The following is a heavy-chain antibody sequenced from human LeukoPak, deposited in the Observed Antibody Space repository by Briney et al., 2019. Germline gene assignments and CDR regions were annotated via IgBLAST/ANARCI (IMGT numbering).Heavy chain of an antibody. CDR1: GFTFSSYG. CDR2: ISYDGSNK. D-gene: IGHD3-3*01. CDR3: AKGNFWSGYYTGETTHFDY. Sequence: GRSLRLSCAASGFTFSSYGMHGVRQAPGKGLEWVAVISYDGSNKYYADSVKGRFTISRDNSQNTLYLQMNSLRAEDTAVYYCAKGNFWSGYYTGETTHFDYWGQGTLVTVSS. J-gene: IGHJ4*02. V-gene: IGHV3-30*18.